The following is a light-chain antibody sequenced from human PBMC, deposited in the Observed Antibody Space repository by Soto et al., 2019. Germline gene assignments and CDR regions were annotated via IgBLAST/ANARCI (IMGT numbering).Light chain of an antibody. CDR3: CSSVGSPNWV. CDR1: SSDVGSYDR. V-gene: IGLV2-23*02. CDR2: EVN. Sequence: QSALTQPASVSGSPGQSIAISCTGTSSDVGSYDRVSWYQHHPGKAPTLMIYEVNKRPSGVSDRFSGSKFGNTASLTISGLQAEDEADYYCCSSVGSPNWVFGGGTKLTVL. J-gene: IGLJ3*02.